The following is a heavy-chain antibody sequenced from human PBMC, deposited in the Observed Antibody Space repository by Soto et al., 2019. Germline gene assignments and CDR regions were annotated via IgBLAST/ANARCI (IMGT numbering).Heavy chain of an antibody. Sequence: GGSLRLSCAASGFTFSSYAMHWVRQAPGKGLEWVAVISYDGSNKYYADSVKGRFTISRDNSKNTLYLQMNSLRAEDTAVYYCARSTAAAALNWFDPWGQGTLVTVSS. D-gene: IGHD6-13*01. V-gene: IGHV3-30-3*01. CDR1: GFTFSSYA. CDR3: ARSTAAAALNWFDP. CDR2: ISYDGSNK. J-gene: IGHJ5*02.